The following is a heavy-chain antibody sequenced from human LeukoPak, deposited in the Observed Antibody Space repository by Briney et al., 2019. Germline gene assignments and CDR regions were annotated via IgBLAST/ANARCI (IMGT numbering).Heavy chain of an antibody. J-gene: IGHJ5*02. CDR2: IIPIFGTA. CDR1: GGTFSSYA. CDR3: ARGGYSGYDSWFDP. D-gene: IGHD5-12*01. V-gene: IGHV1-69*06. Sequence: SVKVSCKASGGTFSSYAISWVQQAPGQGLEWMGGIIPIFGTANYAQKFQGRVTITADKSTSTAYMELSSLRSEDTAVYYCARGGYSGYDSWFDPWGQGTLVTVSS.